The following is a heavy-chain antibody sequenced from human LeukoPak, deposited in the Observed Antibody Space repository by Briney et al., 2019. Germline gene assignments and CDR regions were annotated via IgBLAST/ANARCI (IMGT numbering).Heavy chain of an antibody. J-gene: IGHJ4*02. CDR1: GFTVSTNY. CDR3: ASILRSSSGYYFDY. V-gene: IGHV3-66*01. CDR2: IYSGDTT. D-gene: IGHD3-10*01. Sequence: GGSLRLSCAASGFTVSTNYMSWVRQAPGKGLERVSVIYSGDTTFYADFVRGKFTISRDNSKNTLYLQMNSLRAEDTAVYYCASILRSSSGYYFDYWGQGTLVSVSS.